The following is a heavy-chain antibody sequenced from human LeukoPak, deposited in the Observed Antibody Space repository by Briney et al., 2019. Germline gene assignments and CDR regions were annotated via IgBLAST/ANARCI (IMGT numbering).Heavy chain of an antibody. CDR2: INAGNGNT. J-gene: IGHJ4*02. Sequence: ASVKVSCKASGYTFTSYAMHWVRQAPGQRLEWMGWINAGNGNTKYSQKFQGRVTITRDTSASTAYMELSSLKSEDTAVYYCARSTLWFGESILAPFDYWGRGTLVTVSS. CDR1: GYTFTSYA. V-gene: IGHV1-3*01. D-gene: IGHD3-10*01. CDR3: ARSTLWFGESILAPFDY.